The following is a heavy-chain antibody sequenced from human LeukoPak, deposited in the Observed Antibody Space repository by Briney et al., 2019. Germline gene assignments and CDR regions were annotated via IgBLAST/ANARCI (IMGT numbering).Heavy chain of an antibody. Sequence: GGSLRLSCATSGFTLSGYAMSWVRQAPGKGLEWVSAIGGGGGGTYYADSVKGRFTISRDNSKNTLYLQMNSLRAEDTAVYYCANFLDVQRFDRWGQGTLATVCS. CDR3: ANFLDVQRFDR. J-gene: IGHJ5*02. V-gene: IGHV3-23*01. D-gene: IGHD3-3*01. CDR2: IGGGGGGT. CDR1: GFTLSGYA.